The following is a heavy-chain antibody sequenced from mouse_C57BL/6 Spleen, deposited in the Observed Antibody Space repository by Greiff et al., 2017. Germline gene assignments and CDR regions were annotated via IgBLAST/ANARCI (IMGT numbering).Heavy chain of an antibody. CDR2: IYPSDSEP. D-gene: IGHD3-1*01. CDR1: GYTFTSYW. J-gene: IGHJ2*01. Sequence: QVQLQQPGAELVRPGSSVKLSCKASGYTFTSYWMDWVKQRPGQGLEWIGNIYPSDSEPHYNQKFKDKATLTVDKSSSTAYMPLSSLTSEDSAVYYCAQSDPTGPDYWGQGTTLTVSS. V-gene: IGHV1-61*01. CDR3: AQSDPTGPDY.